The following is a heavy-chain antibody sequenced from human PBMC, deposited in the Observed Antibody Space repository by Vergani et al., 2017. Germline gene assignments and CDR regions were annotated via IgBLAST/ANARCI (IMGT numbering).Heavy chain of an antibody. J-gene: IGHJ4*02. CDR1: GFSLTTSGMR. CDR3: ARIPGY. Sequence: QFTLKDSGPPLVNPTQTLTLPCPFSGFSLTTSGMRVSWIRQPPGKALEWLARIDWDDDKFYSTSLKTRLTISKDTSKNQVVLTMTNMDPVDTATYYCARIPGYWGQGTLVTVSS. V-gene: IGHV2-70*04. CDR2: IDWDDDK.